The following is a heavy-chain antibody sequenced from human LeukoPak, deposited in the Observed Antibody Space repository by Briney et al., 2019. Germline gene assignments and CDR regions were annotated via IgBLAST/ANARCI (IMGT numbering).Heavy chain of an antibody. CDR1: GFTFSSYW. J-gene: IGHJ4*02. V-gene: IGHV3-7*01. CDR2: IKQDGSEK. CDR3: AREGGSYFLLNDY. D-gene: IGHD1-26*01. Sequence: GGSLRLSCAASGFTFSSYWMSWVRQAPGKGLEWVANIKQDGSEKYYVDSVKGRFTISRDNARNSLYLQMNSLRAEDTAVYYCAREGGSYFLLNDYWGQGTLVTVS.